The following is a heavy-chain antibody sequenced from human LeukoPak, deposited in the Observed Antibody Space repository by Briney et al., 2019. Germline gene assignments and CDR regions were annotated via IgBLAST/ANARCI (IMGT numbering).Heavy chain of an antibody. Sequence: GGSLGLSCAASGFTFSSYSMNWVRQAPGKGLEWVSYISSSSSTIYYADSVKGRFTISRDNAKNSLYLQMNSLRAEDTAVYYCARDSPDVDIVATTPPFDYWGQGTLVTVSS. V-gene: IGHV3-48*01. D-gene: IGHD5-12*01. CDR3: ARDSPDVDIVATTPPFDY. CDR2: ISSSSSTI. J-gene: IGHJ4*02. CDR1: GFTFSSYS.